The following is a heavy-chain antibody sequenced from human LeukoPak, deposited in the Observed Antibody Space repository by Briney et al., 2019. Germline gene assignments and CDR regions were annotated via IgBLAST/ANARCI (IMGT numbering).Heavy chain of an antibody. V-gene: IGHV3-48*02. Sequence: GGSLRLSCAASGFTFSSYRMNWVRQAPGEGLEWVSYISGSSSTIYYADSVKGRLTISRDNAKNSLYLQMNSLRDEDTAVYYCAREAYCGGDCYSFDYWGQGTLVTVSS. CDR2: ISGSSSTI. CDR1: GFTFSSYR. CDR3: AREAYCGGDCYSFDY. J-gene: IGHJ4*02. D-gene: IGHD2-21*02.